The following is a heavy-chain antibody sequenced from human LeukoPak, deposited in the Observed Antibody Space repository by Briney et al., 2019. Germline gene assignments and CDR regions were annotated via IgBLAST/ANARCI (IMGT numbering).Heavy chain of an antibody. CDR2: IKQDGSEK. Sequence: PGGSLRLSCAASGFTFSNYALNWVRQAPGKGLEWVANIKQDGSEKNYVDSVKGRFTISRDNAKNSLYLQMNSLRAEDTAVYYCASGLELDYWGQGTLVTVSS. J-gene: IGHJ4*02. CDR3: ASGLELDY. V-gene: IGHV3-7*03. CDR1: GFTFSNYA.